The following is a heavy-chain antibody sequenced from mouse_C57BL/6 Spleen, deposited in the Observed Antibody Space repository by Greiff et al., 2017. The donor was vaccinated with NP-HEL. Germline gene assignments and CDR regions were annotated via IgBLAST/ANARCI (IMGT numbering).Heavy chain of an antibody. V-gene: IGHV1-76*01. CDR3: ARSRSSSYGFAY. CDR1: GYTFTDYY. Sequence: VQLQQSGAELVRPGASVKLSCKASGYTFTDYYINWVKQRPGQGLEWIARIYPGGGNTYYNEKFKGKATLTAEKSSSTAYMQRSSLTSEDSAVYFCARSRSSSYGFAYWGQVTLVTVSA. D-gene: IGHD1-1*01. J-gene: IGHJ3*01. CDR2: IYPGGGNT.